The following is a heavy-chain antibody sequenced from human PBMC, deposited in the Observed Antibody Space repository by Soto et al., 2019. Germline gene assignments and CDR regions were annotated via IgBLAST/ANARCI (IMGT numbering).Heavy chain of an antibody. CDR2: INSDGSST. V-gene: IGHV3-74*01. J-gene: IGHJ6*03. Sequence: GGSLRLSCAASGFTFSNYWMHWVRQPPGKGLVWVSRINSDGSSTNYADSVKGRFTISRDNAKNTLYLQMNSLSAEDTAVYYCARGGYCTNGICYSRDFYYYMNVWAKGPRSPSP. CDR1: GFTFSNYW. CDR3: ARGGYCTNGICYSRDFYYYMNV. D-gene: IGHD2-8*01.